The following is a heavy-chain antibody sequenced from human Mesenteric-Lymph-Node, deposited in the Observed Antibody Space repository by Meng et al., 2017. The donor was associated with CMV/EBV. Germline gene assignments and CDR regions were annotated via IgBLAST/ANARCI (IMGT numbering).Heavy chain of an antibody. D-gene: IGHD2-2*01. Sequence: ASVKVSCKASGYTFTSYGISWVRQAPGQGLEWMGWISAYNGNTNYAQKLQGRVTMTTDTSTSTAYMELRSLRSDDTAVYYCARDSRGGYRYCSSTSCYQSDYWGQGTLVTVSS. J-gene: IGHJ4*02. CDR3: ARDSRGGYRYCSSTSCYQSDY. CDR2: ISAYNGNT. V-gene: IGHV1-18*01. CDR1: GYTFTSYG.